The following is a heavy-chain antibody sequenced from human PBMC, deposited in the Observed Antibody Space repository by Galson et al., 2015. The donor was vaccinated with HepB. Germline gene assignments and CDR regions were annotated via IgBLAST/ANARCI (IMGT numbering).Heavy chain of an antibody. Sequence: SLRLSCAASGFTFSSYWMHWVRQAPGKGLVWVSRINSDGSSTSYADSVKGRFTISRDNAKNTLYLQMNSLRAEDTAVYYCARVRYYGSGSPTEYYYYGMDVWGQGTTVTVSS. J-gene: IGHJ6*02. D-gene: IGHD3-10*01. CDR3: ARVRYYGSGSPTEYYYYGMDV. CDR1: GFTFSSYW. CDR2: INSDGSST. V-gene: IGHV3-74*01.